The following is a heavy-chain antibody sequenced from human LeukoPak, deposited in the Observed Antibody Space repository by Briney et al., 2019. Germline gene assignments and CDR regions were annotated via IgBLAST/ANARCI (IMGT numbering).Heavy chain of an antibody. CDR2: ISYDGSNK. Sequence: GGSLRLSCAASGFTFSSYAMHWVRQAPGKGLEWVAVISYDGSNKYYADSVKGRFTISRDNSKNTLYLQMNSLRAEDTAVYYCARGLGSYPFIYWGQGTLVTVSS. CDR1: GFTFSSYA. V-gene: IGHV3-30-3*01. D-gene: IGHD3-16*01. J-gene: IGHJ4*02. CDR3: ARGLGSYPFIY.